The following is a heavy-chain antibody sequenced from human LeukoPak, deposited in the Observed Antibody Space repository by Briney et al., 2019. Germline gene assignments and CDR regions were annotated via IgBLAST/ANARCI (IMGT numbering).Heavy chain of an antibody. J-gene: IGHJ4*02. V-gene: IGHV1-69*13. CDR1: EGYFGRYA. D-gene: IGHD5-18*01. Sequence: AASVKVSCKAPEGYFGRYAISWVRQAPGQGLEWMGGIVPILGTANYAQKFQGRVTITADDSTGTAYMELTSLRSADTAVYYCARAVDTAEDYFDYWGQGTLVTVSS. CDR3: ARAVDTAEDYFDY. CDR2: IVPILGTA.